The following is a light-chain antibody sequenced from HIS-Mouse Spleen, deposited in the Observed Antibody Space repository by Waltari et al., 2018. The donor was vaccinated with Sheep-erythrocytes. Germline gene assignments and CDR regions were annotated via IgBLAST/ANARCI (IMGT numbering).Light chain of an antibody. CDR3: MIWHSSAWV. Sequence: QAVLTQPSSLSASPGASASLTCTLRSGINVGTYRIYWYQQKPGSPPQYPLRYKSDSAKQQGSGVPSRFSGSKDASANAGILLISGLQSEDEADYYCMIWHSSAWVFGGGTKLTVL. J-gene: IGLJ3*02. V-gene: IGLV5-45*03. CDR1: SGINVGTYR. CDR2: YKSDSAK.